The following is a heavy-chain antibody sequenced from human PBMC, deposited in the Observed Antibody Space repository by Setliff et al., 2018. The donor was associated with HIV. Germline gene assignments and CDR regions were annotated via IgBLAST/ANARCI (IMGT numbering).Heavy chain of an antibody. CDR2: IYYSGSS. CDR3: ARGHGSGSPANWFDP. J-gene: IGHJ5*02. V-gene: IGHV4-39*07. Sequence: LSLTCTVSGGFISSSGYYWGWIRQPPGKGLEWIGIIYYSGSSYYNPSLKSRVTISVDTSKEQFSLKLSSVTAADTAVYYCARGHGSGSPANWFDPWGQGALVTVSS. D-gene: IGHD3-10*01. CDR1: GGFISSSGYY.